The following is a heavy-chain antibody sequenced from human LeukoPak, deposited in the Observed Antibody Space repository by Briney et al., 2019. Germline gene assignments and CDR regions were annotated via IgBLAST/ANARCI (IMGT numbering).Heavy chain of an antibody. D-gene: IGHD4-11*01. V-gene: IGHV4-59*01. CDR1: GGSITNYY. J-gene: IGHJ6*03. CDR2: IHYSGST. Sequence: SESLSLTCTVSGGSITNYYWTWIRQPPGKGLEWIGYIHYSGSTNYNPSLKSRVTISVDTSKNQFSLKLSSVTAADTAVYYCARASVTYYYYYYMDVWGKGTTVTVSS. CDR3: ARASVTYYYYYYMDV.